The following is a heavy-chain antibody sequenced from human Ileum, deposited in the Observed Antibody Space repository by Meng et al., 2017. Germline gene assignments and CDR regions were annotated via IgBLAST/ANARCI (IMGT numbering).Heavy chain of an antibody. CDR1: GYTFNKYA. Sequence: ASVKVSCKASGYTFNKYAVNWVRQAPGQGPEWMGVINTDTGTPTYAQGFTGRFVFSLDTSVTTAYLQIDSLKDEDTAVYYCARTGSSTGYLLDFWGQGALVTVSS. J-gene: IGHJ4*02. V-gene: IGHV7-4-1*01. CDR2: INTDTGTP. D-gene: IGHD3-22*01. CDR3: ARTGSSTGYLLDF.